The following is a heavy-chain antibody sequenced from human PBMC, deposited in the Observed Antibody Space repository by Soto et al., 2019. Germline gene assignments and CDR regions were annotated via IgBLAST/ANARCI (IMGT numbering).Heavy chain of an antibody. Sequence: EVQLLDSGGGLVQPGGSLRLSCAASGFTFSSFAMKWVRQAPGKGLEWVSVIGSGGDGIHYADSVEGRFTISRDNSKNTVNLQMNSLRAEDTAVYYCATYGQHLMDSWGQGTLVTVSS. J-gene: IGHJ4*02. CDR3: ATYGQHLMDS. V-gene: IGHV3-23*01. CDR1: GFTFSSFA. CDR2: IGSGGDGI. D-gene: IGHD4-17*01.